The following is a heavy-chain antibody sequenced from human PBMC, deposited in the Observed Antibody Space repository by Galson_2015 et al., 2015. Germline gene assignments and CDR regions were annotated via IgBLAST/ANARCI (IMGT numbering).Heavy chain of an antibody. J-gene: IGHJ6*03. D-gene: IGHD6-13*01. CDR1: GYTFTYYP. V-gene: IGHV7-4-1*02. CDR3: ARDMGITASTPYYYYYMDV. Sequence: SVKVSCKASGYTFTYYPMNWVRQAPGQGLEWMGWINTNTGNPTYARGFTGRFVFSLDTSVSTAYLQISSLKAEDTAVYCCARDMGITASTPYYYYYMDVWGKGTTVTVSS. CDR2: INTNTGNP.